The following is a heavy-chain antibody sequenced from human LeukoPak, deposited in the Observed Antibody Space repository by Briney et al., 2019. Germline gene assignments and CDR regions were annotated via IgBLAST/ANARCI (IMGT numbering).Heavy chain of an antibody. J-gene: IGHJ6*03. Sequence: PSATLSLSCAVYGGSFSGYDWSWISQPPGRGLEWIGEINHSGSTNYNPSLKSRVTISVDTSRNQFSMKLSSVTAADTAVYYCVRGRGYRNRGHYYYMDVWGKGTTVTVSS. CDR2: INHSGST. D-gene: IGHD1-14*01. CDR1: GGSFSGYD. CDR3: VRGRGYRNRGHYYYMDV. V-gene: IGHV4-34*01.